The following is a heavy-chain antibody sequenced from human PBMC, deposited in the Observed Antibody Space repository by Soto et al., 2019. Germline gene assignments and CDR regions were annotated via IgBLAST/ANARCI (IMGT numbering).Heavy chain of an antibody. CDR3: ARGPSGSYRSYFDY. CDR2: IYYSGST. J-gene: IGHJ4*02. D-gene: IGHD3-10*01. V-gene: IGHV4-31*03. Sequence: SETLSLTCIVSGDSISSGAYYWSWIRQLPGKGLEWIGYIYYSGSTYYNPSLKSRVIISLDTSKNHFPLKLSSVTAADTAVYYCARGPSGSYRSYFDYWGQGTLVTVSS. CDR1: GDSISSGAYY.